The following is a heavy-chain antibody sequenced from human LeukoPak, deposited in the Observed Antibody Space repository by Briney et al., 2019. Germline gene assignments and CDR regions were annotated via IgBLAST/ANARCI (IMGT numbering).Heavy chain of an antibody. CDR2: FDPEDGET. CDR1: GYTLTELS. V-gene: IGHV1-24*01. D-gene: IGHD3-22*01. Sequence: ASVKVSCKVSGYTLTELSMHWARQAPGKGLEWMGGFDPEDGETIYAQKFQGRVTMTEDTSTDTAYMELSSLRSEDTAVYYCATAPPNYYDSSGYFRAIFHWGQGTLVTVSS. J-gene: IGHJ4*02. CDR3: ATAPPNYYDSSGYFRAIFH.